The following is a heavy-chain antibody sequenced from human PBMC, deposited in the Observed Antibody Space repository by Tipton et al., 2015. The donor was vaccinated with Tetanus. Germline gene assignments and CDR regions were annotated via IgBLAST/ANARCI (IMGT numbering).Heavy chain of an antibody. CDR1: GGSVSSGAYC. J-gene: IGHJ5*02. V-gene: IGHV4-31*03. D-gene: IGHD1-1*01. CDR3: ARGGDNLTFQRPTGRWFDP. Sequence: LSLTCTVSGGSVSSGAYCWSWIRQHPGKGLESIGCISSRGSTYYNPSLTSRVSISVDTSKNQFSPKLTSATAADTAIYYCARGGDNLTFQRPTGRWFDPWGHGTLVTVSS. CDR2: ISSRGST.